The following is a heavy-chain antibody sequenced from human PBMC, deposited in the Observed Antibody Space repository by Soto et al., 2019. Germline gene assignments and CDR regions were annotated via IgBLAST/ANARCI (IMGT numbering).Heavy chain of an antibody. V-gene: IGHV4-31*03. CDR1: GGSISSGGYH. CDR2: MYYSGST. D-gene: IGHD1-26*01. Sequence: SETLSLTCTVSGGSISSGGYHWSWIRQHPGKGLEWIGYMYYSGSTYYNPSLKSRVTISVDTSKNQFSLKLSSVTAADTAVYYCARDRRGYYHNVDKYYYYYGMDVWGQGTTVTVS. CDR3: ARDRRGYYHNVDKYYYYYGMDV. J-gene: IGHJ6*02.